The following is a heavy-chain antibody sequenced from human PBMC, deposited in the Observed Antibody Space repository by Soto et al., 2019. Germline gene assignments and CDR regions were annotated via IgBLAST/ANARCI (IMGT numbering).Heavy chain of an antibody. J-gene: IGHJ4*02. CDR2: IGGSGGST. D-gene: IGHD6-19*01. CDR1: GFTFSSYA. Sequence: PGGSLRLSCAASGFTFSSYAMSWVRQAPGKGLEWVSAIGGSGGSTYYADSAKGRFTISRDNSKNTLYLQMNGLRAEDTAVYYCAKDRSSDWYGVGFWGQGTQVTVSS. CDR3: AKDRSSDWYGVGF. V-gene: IGHV3-23*01.